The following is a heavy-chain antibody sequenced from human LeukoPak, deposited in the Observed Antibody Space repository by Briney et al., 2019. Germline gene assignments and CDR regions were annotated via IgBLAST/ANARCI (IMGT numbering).Heavy chain of an antibody. J-gene: IGHJ5*02. Sequence: GGSLRLSCAASGFTFSSYWMSWVRQAPGKGLEWVANIKQDGSEKYYVDSVKGRFTISRDNAKNSLYLQMNSLRAEDTAVYYCARDVRYSGSYGSWFDPWGQGTLVTVSS. CDR2: IKQDGSEK. D-gene: IGHD1-26*01. CDR3: ARDVRYSGSYGSWFDP. CDR1: GFTFSSYW. V-gene: IGHV3-7*01.